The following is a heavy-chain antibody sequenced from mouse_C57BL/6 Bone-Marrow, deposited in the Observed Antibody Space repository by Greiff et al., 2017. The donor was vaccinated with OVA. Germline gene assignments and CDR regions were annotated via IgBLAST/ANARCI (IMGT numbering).Heavy chain of an antibody. D-gene: IGHD1-1*01. CDR1: GFTFSSYG. CDR3: ARQGSSHWYFDV. CDR2: ISSGGSYT. Sequence: EVQLQESGGDLVKPGGSLKLSCAASGFTFSSYGMSWVRQTPDKRLEWVATISSGGSYTYYPDSVKGRFTISRDNAKNTLYLQMSSLKSEDTAMYYCARQGSSHWYFDVWGTGTTVTVSS. V-gene: IGHV5-6*01. J-gene: IGHJ1*03.